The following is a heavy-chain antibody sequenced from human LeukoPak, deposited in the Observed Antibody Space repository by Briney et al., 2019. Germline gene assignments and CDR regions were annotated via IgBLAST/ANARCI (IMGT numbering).Heavy chain of an antibody. CDR3: ATGVHGIAAAGDYYFDY. CDR1: GNSISSGDYY. Sequence: SETLSLTCTVSGNSISSGDYYWSWIRQPAGKGLEWIGRIYTSGSTTHNPSLKSRVTISVDTSKNQFSLKLSSVTAADTAVYYCATGVHGIAAAGDYYFDYWGQGTLVTVSS. J-gene: IGHJ4*02. CDR2: IYTSGST. V-gene: IGHV4-61*02. D-gene: IGHD6-13*01.